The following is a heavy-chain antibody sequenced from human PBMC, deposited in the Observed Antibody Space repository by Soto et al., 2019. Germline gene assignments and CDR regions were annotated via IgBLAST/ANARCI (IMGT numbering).Heavy chain of an antibody. Sequence: GASVKVSCKASGYTFTSYAMHWVRQAPGQRLEWMGWINAGNGNTKYSQKFQGRVTITKDTSASTAYMELSSLRSEDTAVYYCASSPLAARAYYYSYYGMDVCGQGPTVTVSS. J-gene: IGHJ6*02. CDR1: GYTFTSYA. D-gene: IGHD6-6*01. V-gene: IGHV1-3*01. CDR2: INAGNGNT. CDR3: ASSPLAARAYYYSYYGMDV.